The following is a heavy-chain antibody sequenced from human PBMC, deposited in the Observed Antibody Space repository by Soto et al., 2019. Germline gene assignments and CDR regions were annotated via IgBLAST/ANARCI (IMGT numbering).Heavy chain of an antibody. V-gene: IGHV2-5*02. D-gene: IGHD6-13*01. Sequence: QITLTESGPPLVKPTQTLTLTCTFSGFSFSTSAVGVGWIRQPPGKALEFLALISWDDDKRYRPSLKSKISITKDTSRNQVVLTMTDLDPEDTATYYCAHVYWAASGTRYYFDHWGQGTLVTVSS. CDR3: AHVYWAASGTRYYFDH. CDR2: ISWDDDK. J-gene: IGHJ4*02. CDR1: GFSFSTSAVG.